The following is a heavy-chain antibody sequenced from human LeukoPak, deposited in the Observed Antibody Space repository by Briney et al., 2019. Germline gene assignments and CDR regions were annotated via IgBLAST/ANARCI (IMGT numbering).Heavy chain of an antibody. D-gene: IGHD5-24*01. V-gene: IGHV3-30*03. CDR1: GFTFSSYG. J-gene: IGHJ4*02. CDR2: ISYDGSNK. CDR3: ATEEMATITDSDY. Sequence: GGSLRLSCAASGFTFSSYGMHWVRQAPGKGLEWVAVISYDGSNKCYADSVKGRFTISRDNSKNTLYLQMNSLRAEDTAVYYCATEEMATITDSDYWGQGTLVTVSS.